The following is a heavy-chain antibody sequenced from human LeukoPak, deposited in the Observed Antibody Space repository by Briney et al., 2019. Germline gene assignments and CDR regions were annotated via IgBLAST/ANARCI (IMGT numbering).Heavy chain of an antibody. CDR1: GFTVSSNY. J-gene: IGHJ4*02. CDR3: ARHHTTLSSEIDY. CDR2: IYTGGST. Sequence: GGSLRLSCAASGFTVSSNYMSWVRQAPGKRLEWVSSIYTGGSTYYADSVKGRFTIFRDNSNNTLYLQMNSLKASDTAMYYCARHHTTLSSEIDYWGQGTLVTVSS. D-gene: IGHD1-26*01. V-gene: IGHV3-53*01.